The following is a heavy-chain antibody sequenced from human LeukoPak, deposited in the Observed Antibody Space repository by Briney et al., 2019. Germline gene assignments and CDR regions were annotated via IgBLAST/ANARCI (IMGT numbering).Heavy chain of an antibody. D-gene: IGHD3-16*02. V-gene: IGHV3-48*02. CDR3: ARGGSYPFDH. J-gene: IGHJ4*02. CDR1: GFTFSSYG. Sequence: GGSLRLSCAASGFTFSSYGMNWVRQAPGKGLEWVSYISSSGTTIYYADSVKGRLTISRDNAKNSVHLQMNSLRDDDTAVYYCARGGSYPFDHWGQGTLVTVSS. CDR2: ISSSGTTI.